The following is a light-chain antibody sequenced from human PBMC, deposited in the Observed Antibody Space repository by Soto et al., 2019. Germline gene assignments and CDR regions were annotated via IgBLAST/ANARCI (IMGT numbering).Light chain of an antibody. CDR2: LGS. Sequence: IVFTQSPLSLPVTPGDPSSISCRSSQSLLHSKGYNYLDWYLQKPGQSPQLLIYLGSNRASGVPDRFSGSGSGTDFTLKISRVEAEDVGVYYCMQALQTPTFGQGTKVDIK. CDR1: QSLLHSKGYNY. V-gene: IGKV2-28*01. J-gene: IGKJ1*01. CDR3: MQALQTPT.